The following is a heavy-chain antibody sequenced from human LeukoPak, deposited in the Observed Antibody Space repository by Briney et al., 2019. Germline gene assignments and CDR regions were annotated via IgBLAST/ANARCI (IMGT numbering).Heavy chain of an antibody. CDR1: GFTFNIYW. CDR3: ARDVGYSMDV. CDR2: IYSDGSGT. V-gene: IGHV3-74*03. D-gene: IGHD2-15*01. Sequence: GGSLRLSCAASGFTFNIYWMHWVRQAPGEGLVWVSRIYSDGSGTTYADSVEGRFTISRDNAKNTLYLQMNSVRAEDTAVYYCARDVGYSMDVWGKGTTVTVSS. J-gene: IGHJ6*04.